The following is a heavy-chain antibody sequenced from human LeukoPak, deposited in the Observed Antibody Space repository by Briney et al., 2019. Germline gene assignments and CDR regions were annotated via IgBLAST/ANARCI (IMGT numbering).Heavy chain of an antibody. Sequence: SETLSLTCAVHGGSFSGYYWSWIRQPPGKGLEWIGEINHSGSTNYNPSLKSRVTISVDTSKNQFSLKLSSVTAADTAVYYCARSSGYSYGRHFDYWGQGTLVTVSS. CDR1: GGSFSGYY. CDR3: ARSSGYSYGRHFDY. J-gene: IGHJ4*02. V-gene: IGHV4-34*01. D-gene: IGHD5-18*01. CDR2: INHSGST.